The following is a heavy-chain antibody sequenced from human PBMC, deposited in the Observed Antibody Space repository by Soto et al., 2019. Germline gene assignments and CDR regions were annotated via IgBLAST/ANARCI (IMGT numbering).Heavy chain of an antibody. V-gene: IGHV1-69*02. CDR2: IILILTIT. Sequence: QVQLVQSGAEVKKPGSSVRLSCTASGGTFSSYTLSWGRQPPGQWLEWMGRIILILTITAYAKKFRGRLPITADKSSSTAYVELSGTRSEDTAVYYCARRRYCGADCYKYYCFGRDVWGQGTTVTVSS. D-gene: IGHD2-21*02. CDR3: ARRRYCGADCYKYYCFGRDV. J-gene: IGHJ6*02. CDR1: GGTFSSYT.